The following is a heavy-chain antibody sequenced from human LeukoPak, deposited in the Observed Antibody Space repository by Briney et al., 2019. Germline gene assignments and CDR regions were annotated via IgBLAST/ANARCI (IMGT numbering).Heavy chain of an antibody. CDR3: ARLPFLYYYYYMDV. D-gene: IGHD2/OR15-2a*01. CDR1: GGSITSYY. CDR2: IYYSGST. Sequence: SETLSLTCTVSGGSITSYYWGWIRQPPGKGLEWIGSIYYSGSTYYNPSLKSRVTISVDTSKNQFSLKLSSVTAADTAVYYCARLPFLYYYYYMDVWGKGTTVTISS. V-gene: IGHV4-39*01. J-gene: IGHJ6*03.